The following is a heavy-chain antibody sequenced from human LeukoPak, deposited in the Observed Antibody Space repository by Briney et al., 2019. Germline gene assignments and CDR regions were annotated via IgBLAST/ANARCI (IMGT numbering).Heavy chain of an antibody. CDR2: LNPSGGGA. Sequence: GASVKVSCKASGYTFTGNYLHWVRQAPGQGLEWMGILNPSGGGASYAQKFQGRLTMTEDTSTDTAYMELTSLRSDDTAVYYCVTVDLFGDLYYFYMDVWGEGTTVTVSS. V-gene: IGHV1-46*01. J-gene: IGHJ6*03. CDR3: VTVDLFGDLYYFYMDV. D-gene: IGHD3-3*01. CDR1: GYTFTGNY.